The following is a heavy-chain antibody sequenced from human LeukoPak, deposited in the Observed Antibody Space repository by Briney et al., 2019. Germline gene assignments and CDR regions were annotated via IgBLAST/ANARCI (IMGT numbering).Heavy chain of an antibody. J-gene: IGHJ4*02. CDR3: ARSAATFDY. Sequence: PGGSLRLSCTASGFTFTSSWMHWVRQAPGKGPVWVSRINPDGSSTIYADSVKGRFTISRGNAKNTLDSQMNSLRDEDTAVYYCARSAATFDYWGQGTLVTVSS. D-gene: IGHD6-13*01. CDR1: GFTFTSSW. CDR2: INPDGSST. V-gene: IGHV3-74*01.